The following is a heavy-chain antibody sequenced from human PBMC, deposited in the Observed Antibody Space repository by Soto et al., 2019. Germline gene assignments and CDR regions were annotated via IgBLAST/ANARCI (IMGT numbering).Heavy chain of an antibody. J-gene: IGHJ4*02. V-gene: IGHV4-59*01. CDR2: VYYTGTT. CDR1: GGSISSYF. Sequence: QVQLQESGPGLLKPSETLSLACTVSGGSISSYFYIWVRQPPWKGLEWIGPVYYTGTTDYNPSLKSRVTISVDTSKTQCSLNLRSVTAAYTAVYYCARDLAAVPRAFDYWGRGTLVTVSS. CDR3: ARDLAAVPRAFDY. D-gene: IGHD6-13*01.